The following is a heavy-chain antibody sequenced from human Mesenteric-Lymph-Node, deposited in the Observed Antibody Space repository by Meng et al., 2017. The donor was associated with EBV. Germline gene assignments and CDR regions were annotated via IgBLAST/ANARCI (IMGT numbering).Heavy chain of an antibody. V-gene: IGHV2-5*02. D-gene: IGHD5-12*01. CDR3: AHRRREDTGYHSAFHY. J-gene: IGHJ4*02. CDR1: GFSLTTSGVR. Sequence: QITLKESGPTLVKPTQTLTLAGSFSGFSLTTSGVRVGWVRQPPGKALEWLALIYWDDDERYSPSLKNRFTVTKDTSKNQVVLTMTNMDPADTGTYYCAHRRREDTGYHSAFHYWDPGILVTVSS. CDR2: IYWDDDE.